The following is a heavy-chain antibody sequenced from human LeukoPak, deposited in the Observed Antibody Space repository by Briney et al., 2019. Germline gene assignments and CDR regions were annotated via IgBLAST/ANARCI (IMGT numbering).Heavy chain of an antibody. CDR3: AGGLRDEERHYGYYYMDV. Sequence: SETRFLTCTVSGDSVSGYYGSWIRQPPGKGLEWIGYFYTSANTNYNPSLKSRVTMSVDTSKNQFSLKLSSVTAADTAVYYCAGGLRDEERHYGYYYMDVWGKGTTVTVSS. V-gene: IGHV4-4*09. D-gene: IGHD3-16*01. CDR2: FYTSANT. CDR1: GDSVSGYY. J-gene: IGHJ6*03.